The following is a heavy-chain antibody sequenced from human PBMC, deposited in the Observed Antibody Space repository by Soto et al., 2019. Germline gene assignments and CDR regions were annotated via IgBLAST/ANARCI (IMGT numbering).Heavy chain of an antibody. CDR1: GYTFTSYP. CDR2: IDAGNGNT. V-gene: IGHV1-3*01. D-gene: IGHD2-15*01. CDR3: ARLFREGYCSGGSCYYYYGMDV. Sequence: ASVKVSCKASGYTFTSYPTHWVRQAPGQRLEWMGWIDAGNGNTKYSQKFRGRVTFTTDTSASTAYMDLSSLKASDTAMYYCARLFREGYCSGGSCYYYYGMDVWGQGTTVTVSS. J-gene: IGHJ6*02.